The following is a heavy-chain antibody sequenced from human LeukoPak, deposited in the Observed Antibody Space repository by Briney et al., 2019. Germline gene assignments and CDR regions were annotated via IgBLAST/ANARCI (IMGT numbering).Heavy chain of an antibody. D-gene: IGHD2-21*02. J-gene: IGHJ4*02. CDR1: GLTVSSYA. CDR2: IIGTAGNT. CDR3: AKSDTYRFDY. V-gene: IGHV3-23*01. Sequence: PGGSLRLSCGASGLTVSSYAMSWVRQAPGKGLEWASIIIGTAGNTYYADSVKGRFTISRDNAKNSLYLQMNSLRDEDTAVYYCAKSDTYRFDYWGQGTLVTVSS.